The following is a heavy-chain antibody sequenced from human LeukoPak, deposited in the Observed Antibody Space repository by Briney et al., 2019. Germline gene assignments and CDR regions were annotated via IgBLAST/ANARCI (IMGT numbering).Heavy chain of an antibody. J-gene: IGHJ6*02. CDR1: GGSISSYY. V-gene: IGHV4-59*08. CDR2: IYYSGST. D-gene: IGHD3/OR15-3a*01. Sequence: SETLSLTWTVAGGSISSYYWSWIRQPPGKGLEWIGYIYYSGSTNYNPSLKSRVTISVDTSKNQFSLKLSSVTAADTAVYYCARSPLDYYYYYGMDVWGQGTTVTVSS. CDR3: ARSPLDYYYYYGMDV.